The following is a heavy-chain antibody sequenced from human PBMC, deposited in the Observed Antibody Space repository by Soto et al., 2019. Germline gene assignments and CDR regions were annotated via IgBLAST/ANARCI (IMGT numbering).Heavy chain of an antibody. Sequence: GGSLRLSCAASGFTFSSYGMRWVRQAPGKGLEWVAVIWYDGSNKYYADSVKGRFTISRDNSKNTLYLQMNSLRAEDTAVYYCARHYGDYEYYCGMDVWGQGTTVTVSS. CDR1: GFTFSSYG. V-gene: IGHV3-33*01. J-gene: IGHJ6*02. D-gene: IGHD4-17*01. CDR3: ARHYGDYEYYCGMDV. CDR2: IWYDGSNK.